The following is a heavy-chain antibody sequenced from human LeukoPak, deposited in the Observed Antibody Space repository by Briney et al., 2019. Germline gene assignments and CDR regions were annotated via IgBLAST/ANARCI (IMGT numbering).Heavy chain of an antibody. Sequence: ASVTVSCTASGGTFSSYAISWVRQAPGQGLEWMGGIIPIFGTANYAQKFQGRVTITADESTSTAYMELSSLRSEDTAVYYCARDLSSSGYYFDYWGQGTLVTVSS. D-gene: IGHD6-6*01. CDR2: IIPIFGTA. CDR1: GGTFSSYA. V-gene: IGHV1-69*13. CDR3: ARDLSSSGYYFDY. J-gene: IGHJ4*02.